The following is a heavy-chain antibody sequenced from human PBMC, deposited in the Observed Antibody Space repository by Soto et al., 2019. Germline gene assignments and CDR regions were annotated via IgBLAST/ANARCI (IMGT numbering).Heavy chain of an antibody. CDR3: TRVTGARNWFDP. CDR1: GGSIYSSDW. Sequence: QVQLQESGPRLVRPSGTLSLTCAVSGGSIYSSDWWSWVRQPPGKGLEWIGEIYYNGATNYNPSLKSRVTISLDKSENHFSLNQTSVTAADTAVYYCTRVTGARNWFDPWGQGARVAVSS. J-gene: IGHJ5*02. D-gene: IGHD1-26*01. V-gene: IGHV4-4*02. CDR2: IYYNGAT.